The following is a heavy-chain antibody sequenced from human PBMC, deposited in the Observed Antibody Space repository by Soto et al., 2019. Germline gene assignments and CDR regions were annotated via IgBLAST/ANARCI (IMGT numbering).Heavy chain of an antibody. CDR3: ARGRTLITGTSLDY. J-gene: IGHJ4*02. Sequence: QVQLQQWGAGLLKPSETLSLTCAVYGRSFSGYYWTWIRQPPGKGLEWIGEINHSGSTNYKPSLRSRVTISVDTSKNQLSLKVSSVTAADTAVYYCARGRTLITGTSLDYWGQGTLVTVSS. CDR1: GRSFSGYY. V-gene: IGHV4-34*01. D-gene: IGHD1-20*01. CDR2: INHSGST.